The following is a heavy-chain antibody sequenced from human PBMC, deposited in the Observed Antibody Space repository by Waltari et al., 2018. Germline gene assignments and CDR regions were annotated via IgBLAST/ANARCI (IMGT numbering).Heavy chain of an antibody. CDR2: IKSKTDGGTT. CDR3: TTGLAVADAFDI. Sequence: EVQLVESGGGLVKPGGSLRLSCAASGFTFSNAWMSWVRQAPGKGLEWVGRIKSKTDGGTTDYAAPVKGRFTISRDDSKNTLYLQMNSLKTEDTAVYCCTTGLAVADAFDIWGQGTMVTVSS. CDR1: GFTFSNAW. D-gene: IGHD6-19*01. J-gene: IGHJ3*02. V-gene: IGHV3-15*01.